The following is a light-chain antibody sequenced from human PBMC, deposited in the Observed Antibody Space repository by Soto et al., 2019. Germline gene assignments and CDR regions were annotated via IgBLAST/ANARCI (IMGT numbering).Light chain of an antibody. CDR3: QHYGRSPIT. CDR2: GAS. Sequence: EIVLTQSPATLSLSPGEIATLSFRASQSVNSRLAWYQHKPGQAPRLLISGASSRATGIPDRFSGSGPATDFTLTISRLEPEDFALYYCQHYGRSPITFGQGTRLEIK. V-gene: IGKV3-20*01. J-gene: IGKJ5*01. CDR1: QSVNSR.